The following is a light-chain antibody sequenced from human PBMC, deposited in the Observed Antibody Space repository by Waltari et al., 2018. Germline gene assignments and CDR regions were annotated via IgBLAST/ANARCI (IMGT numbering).Light chain of an antibody. CDR1: QTVRTTY. J-gene: IGKJ4*01. Sequence: EIVLTQSPGTLSLSPGERATLSCRASQTVRTTYLALYHQKPGQAPTLLIYGESSRATGIPDRFSGSGSGTDFSLTISSLEPEDFAVYYCQQYDISPLTFGGGTKVEIK. CDR3: QQYDISPLT. V-gene: IGKV3-20*01. CDR2: GES.